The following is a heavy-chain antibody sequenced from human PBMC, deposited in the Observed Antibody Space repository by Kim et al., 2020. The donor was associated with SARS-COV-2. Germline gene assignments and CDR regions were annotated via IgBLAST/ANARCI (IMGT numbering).Heavy chain of an antibody. V-gene: IGHV4-34*13. CDR3: ARGLIAARPSGSRMDV. D-gene: IGHD6-6*01. J-gene: IGHJ6*02. Sequence: SLKRVVTISVDTSTNQFSLKLSSVTAADTAVYYCARGLIAARPSGSRMDVWGQGTTVTVSS.